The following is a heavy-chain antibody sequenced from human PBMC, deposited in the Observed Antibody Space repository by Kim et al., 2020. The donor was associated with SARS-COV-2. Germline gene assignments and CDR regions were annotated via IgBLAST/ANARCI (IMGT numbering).Heavy chain of an antibody. CDR3: ARYNVPRGVAIFGVASPYYYYGMDV. Sequence: SETLSLTCTVSGGSVSSGSYYWSWIRQPPGKGLEWIGYIYYSGSTNYNPSLKSRVTISVDTSKNQFSLKLSSVTAADTAVYYCARYNVPRGVAIFGVASPYYYYGMDVWGQGTTVTVSS. CDR1: GGSVSSGSYY. J-gene: IGHJ6*02. D-gene: IGHD3-3*01. CDR2: IYYSGST. V-gene: IGHV4-61*01.